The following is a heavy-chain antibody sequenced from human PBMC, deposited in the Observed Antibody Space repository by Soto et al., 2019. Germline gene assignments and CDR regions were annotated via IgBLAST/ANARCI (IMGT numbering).Heavy chain of an antibody. CDR3: ASSGYTGSYYDD. J-gene: IGHJ4*02. CDR2: VTGGTGNT. D-gene: IGHD1-26*01. CDR1: GYIFNTYA. Sequence: ASVKVSCKASGYIFNTYAMHWVRQAPGQRLEWMGWVTGGTGNTKYSQNFQGKVTLTRDRGANTAYMELSSLRSEDTAVYCCASSGYTGSYYDDGGQEPRVTVS. V-gene: IGHV1-3*01.